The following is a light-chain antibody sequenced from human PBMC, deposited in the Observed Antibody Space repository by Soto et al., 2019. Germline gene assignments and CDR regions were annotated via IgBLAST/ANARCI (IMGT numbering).Light chain of an antibody. CDR2: GAS. J-gene: IGKJ2*01. CDR3: QQYNNWPRDT. CDR1: QSVSSN. V-gene: IGKV3-15*01. Sequence: EIVMTQSPATLSVSPGERATLSCRASQSVSSNLAWYQQKPGQAPSLLIYGASTRATGIPARFSGSGSGTEFTLTISSMQSEDFEVYYCQQYNNWPRDTFGQVTKLELK.